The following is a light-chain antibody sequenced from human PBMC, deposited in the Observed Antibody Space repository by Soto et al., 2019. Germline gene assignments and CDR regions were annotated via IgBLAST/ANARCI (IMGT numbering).Light chain of an antibody. CDR2: EVN. CDR1: SSDVGGYDY. CDR3: NSYSGSNNVVV. Sequence: ALTQPPSASGSPGQSVTISCTGTSSDVGGYDYVSWYQQHPGKAPELIIYEVNKRPSGVPDRFSGSKSGNTASLTVSGLQAEDEADYYCNSYSGSNNVVVFGTGTKLTVL. J-gene: IGLJ1*01. V-gene: IGLV2-8*01.